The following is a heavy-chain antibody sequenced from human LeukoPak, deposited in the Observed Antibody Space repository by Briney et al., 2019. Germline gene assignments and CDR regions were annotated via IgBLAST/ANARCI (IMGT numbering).Heavy chain of an antibody. D-gene: IGHD6-19*01. CDR3: AKDLYSSGLYYFDY. Sequence: PGGSLRLSCVASGFTFRYYAMTWVRQAPGKGLEWVSGISGSGDNTYYADSVKGRFAISRDDSKNTLYLQMDSLRAEDTALYYCAKDLYSSGLYYFDYWGQGTLVTVSS. CDR1: GFTFRYYA. V-gene: IGHV3-23*01. J-gene: IGHJ4*02. CDR2: ISGSGDNT.